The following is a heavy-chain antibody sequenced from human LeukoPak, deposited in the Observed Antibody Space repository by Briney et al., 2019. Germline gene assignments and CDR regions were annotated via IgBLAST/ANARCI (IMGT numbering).Heavy chain of an antibody. V-gene: IGHV3-48*03. Sequence: GGSLRLSCAAAGFTFSNYEMHWVRQAPGKGLEWLSYISGSGDTEYYADSVKGRFTISRDNGENSLYLQMNSLRAEDTAVYYCARDSMAFDFWGQGTLVTVSS. CDR1: GFTFSNYE. CDR2: ISGSGDTE. J-gene: IGHJ4*02. D-gene: IGHD2/OR15-2a*01. CDR3: ARDSMAFDF.